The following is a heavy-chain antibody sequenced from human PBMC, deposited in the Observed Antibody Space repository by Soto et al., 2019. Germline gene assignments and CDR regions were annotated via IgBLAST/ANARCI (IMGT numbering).Heavy chain of an antibody. J-gene: IGHJ6*02. CDR3: VKDGSSGWPYFYDMDV. CDR1: GFTFSSYG. V-gene: IGHV3-30*18. CDR2: ISYDGRNK. D-gene: IGHD6-19*01. Sequence: VQLVESGGGVVQPGRSLRLSCAASGFTFSSYGMHWVRQAPGKGLEWVAVISYDGRNKYYADAVKGQFTISRDNSKNTLYLQMSSLRAEDTAVYYCVKDGSSGWPYFYDMDVWGQGTTVTVSS.